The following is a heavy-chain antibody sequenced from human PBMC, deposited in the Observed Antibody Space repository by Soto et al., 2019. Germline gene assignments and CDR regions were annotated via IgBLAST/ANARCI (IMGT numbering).Heavy chain of an antibody. CDR1: GFTFSDYF. D-gene: IGHD2-2*01. Sequence: QVQLVESGGGLVKPGGSLRLSCAASGFTFSDYFMAWIRQAPGKGLEWIAYISRNSRYTNFADSVRGRFTISRDNAKNSLYLQMNVLSAEDTAVYYCATNYQEPSDDAFDVWGQGTMVTVSS. CDR3: ATNYQEPSDDAFDV. V-gene: IGHV3-11*06. CDR2: ISRNSRYT. J-gene: IGHJ3*01.